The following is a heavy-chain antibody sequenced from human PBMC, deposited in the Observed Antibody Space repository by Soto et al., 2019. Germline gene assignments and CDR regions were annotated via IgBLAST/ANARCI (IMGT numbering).Heavy chain of an antibody. Sequence: GGSLRLSCAASGFTFDDYTMHWVRQAPGKGLEWVSLISWDGGSTYYADSVKGRFTISRDNSKNSLYLQMNSLRTEDTALYYCAKDADIVATGGYYYYYMDVWGKGTTVTVSS. CDR3: AKDADIVATGGYYYYYMDV. V-gene: IGHV3-43*01. CDR1: GFTFDDYT. D-gene: IGHD5-12*01. CDR2: ISWDGGST. J-gene: IGHJ6*03.